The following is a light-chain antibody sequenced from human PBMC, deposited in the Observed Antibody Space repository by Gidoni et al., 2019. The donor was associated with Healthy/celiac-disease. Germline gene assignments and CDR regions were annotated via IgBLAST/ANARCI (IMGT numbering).Light chain of an antibody. CDR1: QSISSY. CDR2: AAS. Sequence: DIQMTQSPSSLSASVGDRVTITCRASQSISSYLNWYQQKPGKAPTLLIYAASRLQSGVPSRFSGSGSVTDFPLTIRSLQPEDFATYSCQPSYSTPCTFGQGTKVEIK. J-gene: IGKJ1*01. CDR3: QPSYSTPCT. V-gene: IGKV1-39*01.